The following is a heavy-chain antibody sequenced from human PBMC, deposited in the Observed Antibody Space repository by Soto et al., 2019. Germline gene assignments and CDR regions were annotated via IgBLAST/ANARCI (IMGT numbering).Heavy chain of an antibody. CDR1: GVSLSTSGVG. J-gene: IGHJ4*02. CDR2: IYWNDGK. V-gene: IGHV2-5*01. Sequence: SGPTLVNPTKTLTLTCTFSGVSLSTSGVGVGWIRQPPGKALEWLSLIYWNDGKRYSPSLKSRLTITKDTSKNQVVLTMTNMDPVDTATYYCAHRQGLVRLYDYWGQGTLVTVSS. CDR3: AHRQGLVRLYDY. D-gene: IGHD2-8*02.